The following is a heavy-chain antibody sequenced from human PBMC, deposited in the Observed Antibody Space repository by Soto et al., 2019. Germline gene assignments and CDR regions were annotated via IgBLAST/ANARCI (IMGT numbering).Heavy chain of an antibody. Sequence: HPGGSLRLSCAASGFTFSSYAMSWVRQAPGKGLEWVSAISGSGGSTYYADSVKGRFTISRDNSKNTLYLQMNSLRAEDTAVYYCAKDRASGVVVVTAMLPPLVDPWGQGTLVTVSS. CDR3: AKDRASGVVVVTAMLPPLVDP. V-gene: IGHV3-23*01. D-gene: IGHD2-21*02. CDR2: ISGSGGST. J-gene: IGHJ5*02. CDR1: GFTFSSYA.